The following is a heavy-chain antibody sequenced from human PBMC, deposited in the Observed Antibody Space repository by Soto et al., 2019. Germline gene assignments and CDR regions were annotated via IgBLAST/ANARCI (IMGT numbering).Heavy chain of an antibody. CDR1: GFTFDDHV. D-gene: IGHD3-3*01. Sequence: EVQLLDSGGGLVHPGKSLRLSCAGAGFTFDDHVMHWVRQPPGKGLEWVSSISRDGTSMTYADSVKGRFTISRDNANNSLYLQMNRLRLEDTAVYYCARAQPAILSLDSWGQGSLVTVSS. CDR2: ISRDGTSM. V-gene: IGHV3-9*01. CDR3: ARAQPAILSLDS. J-gene: IGHJ4*02.